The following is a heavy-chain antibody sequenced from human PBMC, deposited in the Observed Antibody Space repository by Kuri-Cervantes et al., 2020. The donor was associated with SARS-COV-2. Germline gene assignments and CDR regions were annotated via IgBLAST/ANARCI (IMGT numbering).Heavy chain of an antibody. D-gene: IGHD5-18*01. J-gene: IGHJ4*02. CDR3: AEWDRVDTAMVGY. V-gene: IGHV3-23*01. Sequence: GESLKISCAASGFTFSSYAMSWVRQAPGKGLEWVSAISGSGGSTYYADSVKGRFTISRDNSKNTLYLQMNSLRAEDTAVYYCAEWDRVDTAMVGYWGQGTLVTVYS. CDR2: ISGSGGST. CDR1: GFTFSSYA.